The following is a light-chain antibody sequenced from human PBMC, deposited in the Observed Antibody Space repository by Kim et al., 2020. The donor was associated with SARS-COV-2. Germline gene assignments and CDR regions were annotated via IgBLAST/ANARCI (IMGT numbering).Light chain of an antibody. Sequence: SASVGDRVTITCRASQDISGWLAWYQQKQGKAPKLLIYAATSLRSGVPSRFSGSESGTDFTLTISSLQPEDFATYYCQQAYSSPYTFGQGTKLEIK. CDR2: AAT. CDR1: QDISGW. V-gene: IGKV1-12*01. J-gene: IGKJ2*01. CDR3: QQAYSSPYT.